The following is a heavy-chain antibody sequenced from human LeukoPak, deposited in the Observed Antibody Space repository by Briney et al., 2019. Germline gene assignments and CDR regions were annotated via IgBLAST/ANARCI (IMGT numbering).Heavy chain of an antibody. CDR2: INPNSGGT. Sequence: ASVKVSCKASGYTFTGYYMHWLRQAPGQGLEWMGWINPNSGGTNYAQKFQGRVTMTRDTSISTAYMELSRLRSDDTAVYYCARDRGCSSTSCYGPYAFDIWGQGTMVTVSS. CDR1: GYTFTGYY. CDR3: ARDRGCSSTSCYGPYAFDI. D-gene: IGHD2-2*01. J-gene: IGHJ3*02. V-gene: IGHV1-2*02.